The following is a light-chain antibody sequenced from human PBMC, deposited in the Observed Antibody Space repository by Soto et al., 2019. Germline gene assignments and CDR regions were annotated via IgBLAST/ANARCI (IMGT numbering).Light chain of an antibody. J-gene: IGKJ1*01. CDR3: QKYNSAPQT. CDR2: AAS. V-gene: IGKV1-27*01. Sequence: DIQMTQSPSSLSASVGDRVTITCRASQGIIDYLAWYQQKPGKAPKLLIYAASTLPSGAPSPFSGSGSGTDFTLTISSLQPEDVATYYCQKYNSAPQTFGQGTKVEIK. CDR1: QGIIDY.